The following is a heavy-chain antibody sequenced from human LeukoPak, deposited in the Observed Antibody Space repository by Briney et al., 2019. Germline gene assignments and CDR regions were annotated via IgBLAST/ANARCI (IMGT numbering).Heavy chain of an antibody. D-gene: IGHD3-3*01. CDR2: ISYDGSNK. V-gene: IGHV3-30-3*01. CDR1: GFTFSSYA. Sequence: GRSLRLSCAASGFTFSSYAMHWVRQAPGNGLEWVAVISYDGSNKYYADSVKGRFTISRDNSKNTLYLQMNSLRAEDTAVYYCARDSSTYYDFWSGYLPNAFDIWGQGTMVTVSS. CDR3: ARDSSTYYDFWSGYLPNAFDI. J-gene: IGHJ3*02.